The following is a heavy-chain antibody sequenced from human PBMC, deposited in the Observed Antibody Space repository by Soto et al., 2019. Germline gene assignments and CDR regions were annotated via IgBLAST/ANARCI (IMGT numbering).Heavy chain of an antibody. J-gene: IGHJ4*02. CDR3: AKQPAAMPGYFDY. CDR2: ISGSGGST. Sequence: EVQLLESGGGLLQPGGSLRLSCAASGFTFSSYAMSWVRQAPGKGLEWVSAISGSGGSTYYADSVKGRFTISRDNSKNTLYLQMNSLRAEDTAVYYCAKQPAAMPGYFDYWGQGTLVTVSS. CDR1: GFTFSSYA. V-gene: IGHV3-23*01. D-gene: IGHD2-2*01.